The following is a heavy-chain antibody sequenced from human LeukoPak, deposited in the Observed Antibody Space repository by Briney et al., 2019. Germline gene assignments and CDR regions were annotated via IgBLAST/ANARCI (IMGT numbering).Heavy chain of an antibody. CDR3: AKETVRWLQLAY. V-gene: IGHV3-23*01. Sequence: GGSLRLSCEASGFTFSSYAMSWVRQAPGKGLGWVSDISGSGGSTYYADSVKGRFTISRDNSKNTLYLQMNSLRAEDTAVYYCAKETVRWLQLAYWGQGTLVTVSS. J-gene: IGHJ4*02. D-gene: IGHD5-24*01. CDR2: ISGSGGST. CDR1: GFTFSSYA.